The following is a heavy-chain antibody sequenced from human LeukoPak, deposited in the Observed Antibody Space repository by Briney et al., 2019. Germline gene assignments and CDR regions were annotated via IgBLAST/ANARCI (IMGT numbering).Heavy chain of an antibody. J-gene: IGHJ4*02. D-gene: IGHD1-26*01. CDR3: VKDFGRIRGTPDS. CDR1: GFVFTIYT. Sequence: GGSLRLSCSASGFVFTIYTMYWVRQAPGKGPEYVSTISGSGNGFSIYYAGSVKGRFTISRDDSKSILYLQMNGLRSEDTAVYYCVKDFGRIRGTPDSWGQGTLVTVSS. V-gene: IGHV3-64D*06. CDR2: ISGSGNGFSI.